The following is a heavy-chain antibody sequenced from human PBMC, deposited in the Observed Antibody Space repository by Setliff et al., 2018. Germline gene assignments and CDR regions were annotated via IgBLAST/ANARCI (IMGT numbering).Heavy chain of an antibody. J-gene: IGHJ1*01. CDR3: ARGGVAATAPNGL. CDR1: GFTFDDYG. CDR2: INWSGAGT. Sequence: RGGSLGLSCAASGFTFDDYGMAWVRQAPGKGLEWVSGINWSGAGTGYADSVKGRFAISRDNTNNSLYLQMNNLRVEDTALYYCARGGVAATAPNGLWGQGTLVTVSS. D-gene: IGHD6-13*01. V-gene: IGHV3-20*04.